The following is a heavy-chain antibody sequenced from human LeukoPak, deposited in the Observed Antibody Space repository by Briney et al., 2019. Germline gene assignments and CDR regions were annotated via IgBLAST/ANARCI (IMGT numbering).Heavy chain of an antibody. J-gene: IGHJ5*02. CDR1: GYTFTNYA. Sequence: ASVKVSCKASGYTFTNYAVNWLRQAPGQRLEWMGWINAGNGDTKFSQNYQARVTITRDASASTAYMELSSLRSEDMAVYYCARDRGYSGYDPLNWFDPWGQGTLVTVSS. CDR3: ARDRGYSGYDPLNWFDP. V-gene: IGHV1-3*03. D-gene: IGHD5-12*01. CDR2: INAGNGDT.